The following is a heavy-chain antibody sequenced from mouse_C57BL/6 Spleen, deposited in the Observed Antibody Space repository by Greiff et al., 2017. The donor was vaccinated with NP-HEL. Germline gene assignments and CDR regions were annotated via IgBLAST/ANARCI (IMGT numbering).Heavy chain of an antibody. CDR1: GYTFTSYG. CDR2: IYPRSGNT. CDR3: ARRDYGSKRGYFDY. V-gene: IGHV1-81*01. D-gene: IGHD1-1*01. J-gene: IGHJ2*01. Sequence: VKLQESGAELARPGASVKLSCKASGYTFTSYGISWVKQRTGQGLEWIGEIYPRSGNTYYNEKFKGKATLTADKSSSTAYMELRSLTSEDSAVYFCARRDYGSKRGYFDYWGQGTTLTVSS.